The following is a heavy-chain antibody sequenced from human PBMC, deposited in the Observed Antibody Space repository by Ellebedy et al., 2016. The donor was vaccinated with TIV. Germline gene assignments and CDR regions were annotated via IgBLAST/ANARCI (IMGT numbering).Heavy chain of an antibody. J-gene: IGHJ4*02. V-gene: IGHV4-34*01. D-gene: IGHD3-10*01. Sequence: SQTLSLTCAVYNESFSHYFWSWIRQSPGKGLEWIGEINASGTPTYNPSLKSRVTMSVDTPKKQFSLRLSSVTAEDTAVYYCARARGQYLYGSGSYFTNWGQGKMVTVSS. CDR3: ARARGQYLYGSGSYFTN. CDR2: INASGTP. CDR1: NESFSHYF.